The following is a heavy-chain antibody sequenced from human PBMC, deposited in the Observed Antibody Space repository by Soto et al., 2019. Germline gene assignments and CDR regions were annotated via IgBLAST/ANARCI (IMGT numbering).Heavy chain of an antibody. D-gene: IGHD3-22*01. J-gene: IGHJ6*02. V-gene: IGHV1-18*01. CDR3: ARDSPQIGPYYYDSRGYRRPYYGMDV. CDR1: GYTFTSYG. Sequence: QVQLVQSGAEVKKPGASVKVSCKASGYTFTSYGISWVRQAPGQGLEWMGWISAYNGNTNYAQKLQGRVTMTTDTATSTAYMELRSLRSDDTAVYYCARDSPQIGPYYYDSRGYRRPYYGMDVWGQGTTVTVSS. CDR2: ISAYNGNT.